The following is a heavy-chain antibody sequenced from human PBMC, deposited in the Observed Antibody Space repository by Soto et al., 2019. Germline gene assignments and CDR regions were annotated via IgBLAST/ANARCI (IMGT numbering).Heavy chain of an antibody. CDR1: GGSFSGYY. V-gene: IGHV4-34*01. CDR3: ARGPRGSSWYTSVANWFDP. CDR2: INHSGST. Sequence: ASETLSLTCAVYGGSFSGYYLSWIRQPPGKGREWIGEINHSGSTNYNPSLKSRVTISVDTSKNQFSLKLSSVTAADTAVYYCARGPRGSSWYTSVANWFDPWGQGTLVTVSS. D-gene: IGHD6-13*01. J-gene: IGHJ5*02.